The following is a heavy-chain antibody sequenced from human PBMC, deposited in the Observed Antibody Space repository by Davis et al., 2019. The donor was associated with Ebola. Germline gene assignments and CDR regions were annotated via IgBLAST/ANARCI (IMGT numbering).Heavy chain of an antibody. J-gene: IGHJ4*02. CDR1: VITFSSYA. CDR3: ARTPFGEWLFGDYYFDY. CDR2: ISGSGGST. Sequence: GGSLRLSCTGSVITFSSYAMTWVRQAPGKGLEWVSAISGSGGSTYYADSVKGRFTISRDNAKNSLYLQMNSLRAEDTAVYYCARTPFGEWLFGDYYFDYWGQGTLVTVSS. D-gene: IGHD3-3*02. V-gene: IGHV3-23*01.